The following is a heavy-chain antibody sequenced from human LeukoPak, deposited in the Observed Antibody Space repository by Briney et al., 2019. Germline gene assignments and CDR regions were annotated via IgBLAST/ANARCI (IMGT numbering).Heavy chain of an antibody. Sequence: ASVKVSCKASGYTFTRYYMHWVRQAPGQGLEWMGWINPNSGGTNYAQKFQGRVTMTRDTSISTAYMELSRLRSDDTAVYYCARDWSGDSIMGYWGQGTLVTVSS. D-gene: IGHD5-18*01. CDR2: INPNSGGT. CDR1: GYTFTRYY. J-gene: IGHJ4*02. CDR3: ARDWSGDSIMGY. V-gene: IGHV1-2*02.